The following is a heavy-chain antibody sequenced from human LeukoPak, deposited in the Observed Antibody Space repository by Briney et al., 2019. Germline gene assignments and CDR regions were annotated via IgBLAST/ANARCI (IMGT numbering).Heavy chain of an antibody. D-gene: IGHD3-3*01. V-gene: IGHV1-18*01. J-gene: IGHJ1*01. CDR1: GGTFSSYA. CDR3: ATGFLQWLRILEH. Sequence: ASVKVSCKASGGTFSSYAITWVRQAPGQGLEWMGWISTYNGNTNYEQKFQGRVTVTADTSANTAYMEMRSLRSDDTAVYYCATGFLQWLRILEHWGQGTLVTVSS. CDR2: ISTYNGNT.